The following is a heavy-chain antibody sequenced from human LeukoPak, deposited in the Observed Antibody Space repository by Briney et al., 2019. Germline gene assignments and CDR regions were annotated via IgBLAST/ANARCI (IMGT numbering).Heavy chain of an antibody. Sequence: GGSLRLSCAASGFTFSSYSMNWVRQAPGKGLEWVSYISSGSSTIYYADSVKGRFTISRENAKNSLYLQMNSLRAEDMAVYYCARSQGYCSSTSCPGEYFDYWGQGTLVTVSS. J-gene: IGHJ4*02. D-gene: IGHD2-2*01. CDR2: ISSGSSTI. CDR1: GFTFSSYS. CDR3: ARSQGYCSSTSCPGEYFDY. V-gene: IGHV3-48*01.